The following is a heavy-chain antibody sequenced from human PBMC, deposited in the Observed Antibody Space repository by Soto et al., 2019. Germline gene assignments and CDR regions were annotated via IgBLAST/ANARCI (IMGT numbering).Heavy chain of an antibody. CDR3: AKDGADKTFYYYYGMDV. CDR1: GFTFSSYA. J-gene: IGHJ6*02. D-gene: IGHD1-26*01. V-gene: IGHV3-23*01. Sequence: VGSLRLSCAASGFTFSSYAMSWVRQAPGKGLEWVSAISGSGGSTYYADSVKGRFTISRDNSKNTLYLQMNSLRAEDTAVYYCAKDGADKTFYYYYGMDVWGQGTTVTVSS. CDR2: ISGSGGST.